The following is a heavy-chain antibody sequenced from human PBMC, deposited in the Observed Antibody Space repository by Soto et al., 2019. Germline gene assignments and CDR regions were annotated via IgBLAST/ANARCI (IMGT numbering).Heavy chain of an antibody. V-gene: IGHV5-51*01. CDR3: ARHPILGVVPTLPHSSYYVMDV. D-gene: IGHD3-3*01. Sequence: PGESLKISCKGSGYSFTSYWIGWVRQMPGKGLEWMGIIHPGDSDIRYSPSFQGQVTISADKSINTAYLQWSSLKASDTAMYYCARHPILGVVPTLPHSSYYVMDVWGQGPTVTVSS. CDR2: IHPGDSDI. J-gene: IGHJ6*02. CDR1: GYSFTSYW.